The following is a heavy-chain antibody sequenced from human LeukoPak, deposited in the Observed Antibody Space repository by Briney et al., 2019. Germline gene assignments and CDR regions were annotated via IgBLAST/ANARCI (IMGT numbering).Heavy chain of an antibody. CDR1: GGTFSSYA. J-gene: IGHJ6*03. Sequence: ASVKVSCKASGGTFSSYAISWVRQAPGQGLEWMGWISAYNGNTNYAQKLQGRVTMTTDTSTSTAYMELRSLRSDDTAVYYCARVSVGATPYYYYYMDVWGKGTTVTVSS. CDR3: ARVSVGATPYYYYYMDV. V-gene: IGHV1-18*01. D-gene: IGHD1-26*01. CDR2: ISAYNGNT.